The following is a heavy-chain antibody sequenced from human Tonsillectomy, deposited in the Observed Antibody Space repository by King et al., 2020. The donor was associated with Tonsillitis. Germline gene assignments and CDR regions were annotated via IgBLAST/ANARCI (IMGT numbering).Heavy chain of an antibody. Sequence: VQLQQWGAGLLKPSETLSLTCAVYGGSFSGYYWSWIRQPPGKGLEWIGEINHSGSTNYNPSLKSRVTISVDTSKNQFSLKLSSVTAADTAVYHCARGSRGIAAAGFRAFDIWGQGTMVTVSS. CDR2: INHSGST. D-gene: IGHD6-13*01. V-gene: IGHV4-34*01. CDR1: GGSFSGYY. J-gene: IGHJ3*02. CDR3: ARGSRGIAAAGFRAFDI.